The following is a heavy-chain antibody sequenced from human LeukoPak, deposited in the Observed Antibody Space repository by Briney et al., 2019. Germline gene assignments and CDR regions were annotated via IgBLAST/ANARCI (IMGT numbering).Heavy chain of an antibody. CDR3: ARDREAAADLGY. V-gene: IGHV3-33*01. J-gene: IGHJ4*02. CDR1: GFSISNYG. Sequence: GRSLRLSCAASGFSISNYGMHWVRQAPGKGLELVAIIWNDGSSEYYADSVKGRFTISRDNSKNTLYLQMNSLRVEDTAVYYCARDREAAADLGYWGQGTLVTVSS. CDR2: IWNDGSSE. D-gene: IGHD6-13*01.